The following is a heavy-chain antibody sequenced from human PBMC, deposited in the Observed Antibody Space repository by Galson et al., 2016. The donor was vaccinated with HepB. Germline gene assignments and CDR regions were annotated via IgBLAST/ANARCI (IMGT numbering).Heavy chain of an antibody. CDR2: IYYSGYT. Sequence: TLSLTCTVSGGSISSGGYHWSWIRQHPGKGLEWIGNIYYSGYTYYNPSLKSRVTISVDTSKNQFSLKLSSVTAADTAVYYCARGTPSYFYDSSGNLDYWGQGTLVTVSS. CDR1: GGSISSGGYH. CDR3: ARGTPSYFYDSSGNLDY. J-gene: IGHJ4*02. V-gene: IGHV4-31*03. D-gene: IGHD3-22*01.